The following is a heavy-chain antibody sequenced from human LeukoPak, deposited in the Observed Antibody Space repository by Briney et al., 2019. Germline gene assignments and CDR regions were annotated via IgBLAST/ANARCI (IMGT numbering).Heavy chain of an antibody. CDR3: ARARIDY. D-gene: IGHD1-14*01. Sequence: PGGSLRLPCVGSGFTFSSYWMTWVRQAPGKGLEWVAIIKDDGSEKYSVDSVKGRFTISRDNAKNLLYLQMSSLRAEDTAVYYCARARIDYWGQGTLVTVSS. V-gene: IGHV3-7*04. CDR1: GFTFSSYW. J-gene: IGHJ4*02. CDR2: IKDDGSEK.